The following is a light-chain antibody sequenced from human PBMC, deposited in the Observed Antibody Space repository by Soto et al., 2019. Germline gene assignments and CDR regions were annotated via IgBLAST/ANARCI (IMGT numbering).Light chain of an antibody. CDR1: QSVSSY. CDR2: DAS. J-gene: IGKJ2*01. Sequence: AIRMTQSPSTFSASIGDRVTITCRASQSVSSYLAWYQQKPGRAPKLLIYDASTLQSGVPSRFSGSGSGTDFTLTISCLQSEDFATYYCQHYDSYSYTFGQGTKVEIK. V-gene: IGKV1-8*01. CDR3: QHYDSYSYT.